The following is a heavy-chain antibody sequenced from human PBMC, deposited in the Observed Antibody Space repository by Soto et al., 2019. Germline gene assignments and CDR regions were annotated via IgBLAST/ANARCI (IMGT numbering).Heavy chain of an antibody. CDR1: GYTFTSYG. CDR3: ARDLSSTYGDHIGGAFDI. D-gene: IGHD4-17*01. V-gene: IGHV1-18*01. CDR2: ISAYNGNT. J-gene: IGHJ3*02. Sequence: ASVKVSCKASGYTFTSYGISWVRQAPGQGLEWMGWISAYNGNTNYAQKLQGRVTMTTDTSTSTAYMELSSLRSEDTAVYYCARDLSSTYGDHIGGAFDIWGQGTMVTVSS.